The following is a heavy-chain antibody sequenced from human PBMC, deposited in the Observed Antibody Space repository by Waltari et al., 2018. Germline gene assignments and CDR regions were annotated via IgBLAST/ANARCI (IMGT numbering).Heavy chain of an antibody. CDR1: GESFSDHF. J-gene: IGHJ3*01. D-gene: IGHD3-3*02. V-gene: IGHV4-34*01. CDR2: MNHRRSE. CDR3: ARAPSFHYGIFSVPLTLDY. Sequence: QVQLNQWGAGVLKPSETLSLTCAVYGESFSDHFWTWLRQPPGKGLEWIGHMNHRRSENYNPSLRNRVSISVDTSMNQFSLMMTSLTAADTGVYYCARAPSFHYGIFSVPLTLDYWSQGTMVIVSS.